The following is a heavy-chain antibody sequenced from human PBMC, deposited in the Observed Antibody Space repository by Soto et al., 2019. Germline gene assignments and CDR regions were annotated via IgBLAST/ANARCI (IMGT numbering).Heavy chain of an antibody. CDR3: AHSPRYYDFWSGYWSLNWFDP. V-gene: IGHV2-5*02. J-gene: IGHJ5*02. D-gene: IGHD3-3*01. CDR2: IYWDDDK. Sequence: SGPTLVNPTQTLTLTCTFSGFSLSTSGVGVGWIRQPPGKALEWLALIYWDDDKRYSPSLKSRPTITKDTSKNQVVLTMTNMDPVDTATYYCAHSPRYYDFWSGYWSLNWFDPWGQGTLVTVSS. CDR1: GFSLSTSGVG.